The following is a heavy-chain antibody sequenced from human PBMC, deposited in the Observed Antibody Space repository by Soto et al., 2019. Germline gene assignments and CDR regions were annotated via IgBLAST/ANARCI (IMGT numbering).Heavy chain of an antibody. J-gene: IGHJ6*02. CDR2: IIPIFGTA. CDR3: ARYCISSSCPVPYYYNGMDV. Sequence: VQLVQSGAEVKKPGSSVKVSCKASGGTFSSYAISWVRQAPGQGLEWMGGIIPIFGTANYAQKFQGRVTITSDESTSTAYMELSRLSTEDTAVYYSARYCISSSCPVPYYYNGMDVWGQGTTGNVSS. V-gene: IGHV1-69*05. CDR1: GGTFSSYA. D-gene: IGHD2-2*01.